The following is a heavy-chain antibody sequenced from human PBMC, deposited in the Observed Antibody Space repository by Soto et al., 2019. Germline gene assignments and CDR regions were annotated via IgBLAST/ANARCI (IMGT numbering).Heavy chain of an antibody. Sequence: GGSLRLSCAVSGLTVSGYAMHWVRQAPGKGLVWVSRINSDGSSTSYADSVKGRFTISRDNAKNTLYLQMNSLRAEDTAVYYCARDSGTYPEYFDYWGQGTLVNVS. V-gene: IGHV3-74*01. CDR1: GLTVSGYA. CDR3: ARDSGTYPEYFDY. D-gene: IGHD1-26*01. J-gene: IGHJ4*02. CDR2: INSDGSST.